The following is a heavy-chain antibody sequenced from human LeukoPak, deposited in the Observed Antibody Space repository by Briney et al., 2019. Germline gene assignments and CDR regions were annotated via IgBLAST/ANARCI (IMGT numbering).Heavy chain of an antibody. CDR2: TYYSGST. V-gene: IGHV4-59*08. J-gene: IGHJ4*02. Sequence: PSETLSLTCTVPGGSISSYYWSWIRQPPGKGLEGIGYTYYSGSTNYNPYIKSRVTISLDTSKNKFSLKLSSVTAADTAVYYCARHVRYYDSSGHYPFDYWGQGTLVTVSS. CDR1: GGSISSYY. CDR3: ARHVRYYDSSGHYPFDY. D-gene: IGHD3-22*01.